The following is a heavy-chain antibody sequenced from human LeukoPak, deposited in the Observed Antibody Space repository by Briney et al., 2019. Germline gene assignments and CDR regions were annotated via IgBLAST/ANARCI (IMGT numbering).Heavy chain of an antibody. CDR1: GYTFIGYY. V-gene: IGHV1-2*02. CDR3: AKVIEGAVAFHY. CDR2: INPGSGET. D-gene: IGHD6-19*01. Sequence: ASMKVSFKASGYTFIGYYMHWGRQAPGQGLEYIGWINPGSGETNYALKFQGRVTMTRDTSISTAYMELSRLRSDDTAVYYCAKVIEGAVAFHYWGQGTLVTVSS. J-gene: IGHJ4*02.